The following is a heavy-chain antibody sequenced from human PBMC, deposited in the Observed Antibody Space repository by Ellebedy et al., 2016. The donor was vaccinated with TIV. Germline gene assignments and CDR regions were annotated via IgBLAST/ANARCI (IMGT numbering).Heavy chain of an antibody. CDR2: VIPIFGTA. CDR3: ARDRITVTNGGNWFDP. D-gene: IGHD1-20*01. Sequence: AASVKVSCTSSGGTFSSYAISWVRQAPGQELEWMGGVIPIFGTANYAQKFQGRVTITTDKSTSTAYMELSSLTSKDTAVYYCARDRITVTNGGNWFDPWGQGTLVTVSS. J-gene: IGHJ5*02. V-gene: IGHV1-69*05. CDR1: GGTFSSYA.